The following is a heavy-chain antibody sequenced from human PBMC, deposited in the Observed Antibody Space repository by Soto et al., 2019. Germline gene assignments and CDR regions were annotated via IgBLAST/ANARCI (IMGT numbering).Heavy chain of an antibody. Sequence: VQLVESGGGVVQPGRSLRLSCAASGFTFSSYAMHWVRQAPGKGLVWVAVISYDGSNKYYADSVKGRFTITRDNSMNTLYLQMNSLRAEDTAVYFCITMVRGVPDDAFDIWGQGTMVTVSS. CDR2: ISYDGSNK. D-gene: IGHD3-10*01. J-gene: IGHJ3*02. CDR3: ITMVRGVPDDAFDI. CDR1: GFTFSSYA. V-gene: IGHV3-30-3*01.